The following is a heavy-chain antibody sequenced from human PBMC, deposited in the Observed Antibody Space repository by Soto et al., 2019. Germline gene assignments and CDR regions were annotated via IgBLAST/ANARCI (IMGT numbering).Heavy chain of an antibody. J-gene: IGHJ6*02. Sequence: GASVKVSCKVSGYTLTELSMHCVRQAPGKGLEWMGGFDPEDGETIYAQKFQGRVTMTEDTSTDTAYMELSSLRSEDTAVYYSATKGRWYVGYYYYGMDVWGQGTTVTVSS. D-gene: IGHD6-13*01. V-gene: IGHV1-24*01. CDR3: ATKGRWYVGYYYYGMDV. CDR2: FDPEDGET. CDR1: GYTLTELS.